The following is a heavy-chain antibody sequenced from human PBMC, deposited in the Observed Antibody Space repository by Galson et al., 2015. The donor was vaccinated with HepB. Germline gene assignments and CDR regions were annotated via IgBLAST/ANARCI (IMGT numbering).Heavy chain of an antibody. V-gene: IGHV1-69*13. J-gene: IGHJ6*03. Sequence: SVKVSCKASGGTFSSYAISWVRQAPGQGLEWMGGIIPIFGTANYAQKFQGRVTITADESTSTAYMELSSLRSEDTAVYYCASGPQVSVFCDYMDVWGKGTTVTVSS. CDR3: ASGPQVSVFCDYMDV. CDR2: IIPIFGTA. CDR1: GGTFSSYA. D-gene: IGHD3-3*01.